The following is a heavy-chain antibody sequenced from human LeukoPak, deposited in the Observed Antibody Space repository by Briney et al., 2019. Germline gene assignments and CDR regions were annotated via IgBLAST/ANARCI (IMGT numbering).Heavy chain of an antibody. V-gene: IGHV1-69*05. CDR3: ARDLITDLTFDN. CDR1: GGTFSNYG. J-gene: IGHJ4*02. Sequence: GASVKVSCXTSGGTFSNYGINWVRQAPGQGLEWMGRIIPIFDTTNYAQKFQGRVTITTDVSTSTAYMELSSLRSEDTAVYYCARDLITDLTFDNWGQGTLVTVSS. CDR2: IIPIFDTT. D-gene: IGHD5-24*01.